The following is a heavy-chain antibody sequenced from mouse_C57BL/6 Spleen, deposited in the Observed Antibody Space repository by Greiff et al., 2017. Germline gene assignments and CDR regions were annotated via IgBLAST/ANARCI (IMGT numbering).Heavy chain of an antibody. D-gene: IGHD1-1*01. CDR1: GFTFSDYG. Sequence: EVQLVESGGGLVKPGGSLKLSCAASGFTFSDYGMHWVRQAPEKGLEWVAYISSGSSTIYYADTVKGRFTISRDNAKNTLFLQMTSLRSEDTAMYYCARRVLYYGSSLDFGVWGTGTTVTVSS. CDR2: ISSGSSTI. CDR3: ARRVLYYGSSLDFGV. V-gene: IGHV5-17*01. J-gene: IGHJ1*03.